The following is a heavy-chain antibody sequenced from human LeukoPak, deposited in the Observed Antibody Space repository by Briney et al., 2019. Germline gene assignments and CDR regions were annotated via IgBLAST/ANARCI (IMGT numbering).Heavy chain of an antibody. V-gene: IGHV3-74*01. Sequence: GGSLRLSCAASGFTFSSYWIHWVRQAPGKGLVWVSRINSDGSSTSYADSVKGRFTISRDNAKNTLYLQMNSLRAEDTAVYYCARGYCSGGSCYRPFDYWGQGTLVTVPS. CDR3: ARGYCSGGSCYRPFDY. CDR1: GFTFSSYW. J-gene: IGHJ4*02. D-gene: IGHD2-15*01. CDR2: INSDGSST.